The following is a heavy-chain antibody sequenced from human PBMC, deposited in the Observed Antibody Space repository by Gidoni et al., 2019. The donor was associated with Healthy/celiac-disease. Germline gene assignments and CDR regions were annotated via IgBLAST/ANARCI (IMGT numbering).Heavy chain of an antibody. Sequence: QVQLVESGGGVVQPGRSLRLSCAASGFTFSSDGMHWVSQAPGKGLEWVAVISYDGSNKYYADSVKGRFTISRDNSKNTLYLQMNSLRAEDTAVYYCAKDQGYSSSGGFDYWGQGTLVTVSS. D-gene: IGHD6-13*01. J-gene: IGHJ4*02. V-gene: IGHV3-30*18. CDR2: ISYDGSNK. CDR3: AKDQGYSSSGGFDY. CDR1: GFTFSSDG.